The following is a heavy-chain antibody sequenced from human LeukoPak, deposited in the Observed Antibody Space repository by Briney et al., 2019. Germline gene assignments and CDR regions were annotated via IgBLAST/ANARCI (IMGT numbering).Heavy chain of an antibody. CDR1: GGSISSGGYY. D-gene: IGHD2-2*01. Sequence: PSETLSLTCTVSGGSISSGGYYWSWIRQHPGKGLEWIGYIYYSGSTYYNPSLKSRVTISVDTSKNQFSLKLSSVTAADTAVYYCARGETSSYDYWGQGTLVTVSS. J-gene: IGHJ4*02. V-gene: IGHV4-31*03. CDR2: IYYSGST. CDR3: ARGETSSYDY.